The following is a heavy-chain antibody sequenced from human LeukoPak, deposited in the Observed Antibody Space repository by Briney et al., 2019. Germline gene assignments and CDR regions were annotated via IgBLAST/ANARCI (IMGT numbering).Heavy chain of an antibody. Sequence: PGGSLRLSCAASGFTFSNYGMHWVRQAPGKGLEWVAVISYDGSNKYYADSVKGRFTISRDNSKNTLYLQMNSLRARDTAVYYCAKVNYYGSGSYRVYYYGLDVWGKGTTVTVSS. CDR2: ISYDGSNK. CDR3: AKVNYYGSGSYRVYYYGLDV. CDR1: GFTFSNYG. J-gene: IGHJ6*04. D-gene: IGHD3-10*01. V-gene: IGHV3-30*18.